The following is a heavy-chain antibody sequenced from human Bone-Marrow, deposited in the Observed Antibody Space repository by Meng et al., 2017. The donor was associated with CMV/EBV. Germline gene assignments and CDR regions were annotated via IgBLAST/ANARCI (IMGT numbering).Heavy chain of an antibody. Sequence: GESLKISCAASGFTFSSYWMHWVRQAPGKGLVWVSRINSDGSSTSYADSVKGRFTISRDNAKNTLYLQMNSLRAEDTAVYYCARKPDSSPWLYDWFDPWGQGTLVTVSS. D-gene: IGHD6-6*01. CDR2: INSDGSST. CDR1: GFTFSSYW. CDR3: ARKPDSSPWLYDWFDP. V-gene: IGHV3-74*01. J-gene: IGHJ5*02.